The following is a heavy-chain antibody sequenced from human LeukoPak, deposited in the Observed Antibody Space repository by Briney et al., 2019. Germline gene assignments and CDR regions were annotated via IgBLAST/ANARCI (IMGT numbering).Heavy chain of an antibody. J-gene: IGHJ5*02. CDR1: GFTFSSYW. Sequence: PGGSLRLSCAASGFTFSSYWMSWVRQAPGKGLEWVTNIKEDGSEKYYVDSVKGRFTISRDNAKNSLYLQMSSLRAKDTAVYYCARGVSKNPWGQGTLVTVSS. CDR2: IKEDGSEK. V-gene: IGHV3-7*01. CDR3: ARGVSKNP.